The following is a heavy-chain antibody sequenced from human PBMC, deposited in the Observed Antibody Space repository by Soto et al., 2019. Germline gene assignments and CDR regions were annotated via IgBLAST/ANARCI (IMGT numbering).Heavy chain of an antibody. Sequence: SETLSLTCAVSGGSISSANWWTWVRQPPGKGLEWIGEIYHGGSTSYNPPLKSRVTLSLDKFKNHFSLNLTSVTAADTAVYYCARLSFSYGVDVWGQGTTVTVSS. CDR2: IYHGGST. J-gene: IGHJ6*02. CDR3: ARLSFSYGVDV. V-gene: IGHV4-4*02. CDR1: GGSISSANW.